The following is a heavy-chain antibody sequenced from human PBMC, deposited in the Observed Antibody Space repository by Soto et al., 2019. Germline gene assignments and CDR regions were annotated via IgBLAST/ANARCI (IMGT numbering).Heavy chain of an antibody. J-gene: IGHJ5*02. CDR1: GYTFTRYT. CDR3: ARGIATGQLDP. Sequence: ASVKVSCKASGYTFTRYTMNWVRQAPGQRLEWMGWINPDNGNTKSSQKFRDRVIITRDTSASTAYMDLSSLRSGDTAVYYCARGIATGQLDPWGQGTLVTVSS. V-gene: IGHV1-3*01. CDR2: INPDNGNT. D-gene: IGHD2-15*01.